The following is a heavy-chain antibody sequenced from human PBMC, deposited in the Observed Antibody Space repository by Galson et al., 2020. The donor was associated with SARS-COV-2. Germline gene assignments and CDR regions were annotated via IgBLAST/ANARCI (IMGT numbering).Heavy chain of an antibody. D-gene: IGHD4-4*01. J-gene: IGHJ4*02. CDR3: ARDSQGGNDYNYLLF. V-gene: IGHV1-46*01. CDR1: GYTITGYY. Sequence: ASAKVTCKASGYTITGYYMHWVRQAPGQGLEWMGIINPSGGGTTYAQKFQGRITMTRDTSTSTVYMEQSSLRSEDTAVYYCARDSQGGNDYNYLLFWGQGTLVTVSS. CDR2: INPSGGGT.